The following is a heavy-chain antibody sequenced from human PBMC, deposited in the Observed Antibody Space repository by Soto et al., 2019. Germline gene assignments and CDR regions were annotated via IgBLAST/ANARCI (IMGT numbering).Heavy chain of an antibody. CDR3: ARHTKGMITGKGPGGMDA. J-gene: IGHJ6*02. CDR2: IIPIFGTA. V-gene: IGHV1-69*01. CDR1: GGTFSSYA. D-gene: IGHD1-20*01. Sequence: KVSCKASGGTFSSYAISWVRQAPGQGLEWMGGIIPIFGTANYAQKFQGRVTITADESTSTAYMELSSLRSEDTAVYYCARHTKGMITGKGPGGMDAWGQGTTVTVSS.